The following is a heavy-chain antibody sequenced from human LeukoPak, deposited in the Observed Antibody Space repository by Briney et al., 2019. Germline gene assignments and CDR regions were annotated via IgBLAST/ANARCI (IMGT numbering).Heavy chain of an antibody. V-gene: IGHV4-30-2*01. J-gene: IGHJ5*02. CDR2: IYHSGST. CDR3: AHSKNSGNGAPRQWLVLGSWFDP. D-gene: IGHD6-19*01. CDR1: GGSISSGGYS. Sequence: SETLSLTCAVSGGSISSGGYSWSWIRQPPGKGLEWIGYIYHSGSTNYNPSLKSRVTISVDTSKNQFSLKLSSVTAADTAVYYCAHSKNSGNGAPRQWLVLGSWFDPWGQGTLVTVSS.